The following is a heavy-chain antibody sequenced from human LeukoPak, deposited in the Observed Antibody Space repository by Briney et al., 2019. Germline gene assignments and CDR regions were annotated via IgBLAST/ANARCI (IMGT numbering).Heavy chain of an antibody. J-gene: IGHJ4*02. D-gene: IGHD3-10*01. CDR1: GYTFTSYY. V-gene: IGHV1-46*01. CDR2: INPSGGST. Sequence: ASVKVSCKASGYTFTSYYMHWVRQAPGQGLEWMGIINPSGGSTSYAQKFQGRVTMTRDTSTGTVYMELSSLRSEDTAVYYCARDRDYYGSGSYQAPDYWGQGTLVTVSS. CDR3: ARDRDYYGSGSYQAPDY.